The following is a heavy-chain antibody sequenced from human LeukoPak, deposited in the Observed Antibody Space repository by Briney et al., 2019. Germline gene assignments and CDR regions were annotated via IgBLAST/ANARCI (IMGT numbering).Heavy chain of an antibody. V-gene: IGHV2-5*02. CDR1: GFSLSTTGVG. Sequence: SGPTLVKPTQTLTLTCTFSGFSLSTTGVGVGWIRQPPGKALEWLALIYWDDDKRYSPSLESRLTITKDTSKNQVVLRMTNMDPVDTATYYCARGPIMAVAGSYFDYWGQGILVTVSS. CDR3: ARGPIMAVAGSYFDY. J-gene: IGHJ4*02. CDR2: IYWDDDK. D-gene: IGHD6-19*01.